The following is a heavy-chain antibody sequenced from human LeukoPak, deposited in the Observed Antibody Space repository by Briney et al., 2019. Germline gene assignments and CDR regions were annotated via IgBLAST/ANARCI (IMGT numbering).Heavy chain of an antibody. V-gene: IGHV4-4*07. J-gene: IGHJ4*02. D-gene: IGHD2-2*01. Sequence: PSETLSLTCSVSGGSISSYYWSWIRQPAGKGLQWIGRIYPSGSTNYNPSLKSRVTMSLDTSKNQFSLRLSSVTAADTAVYYCARVRYCSTNRCYDREFDNWGQGTLVTVSS. CDR3: ARVRYCSTNRCYDREFDN. CDR2: IYPSGST. CDR1: GGSISSYY.